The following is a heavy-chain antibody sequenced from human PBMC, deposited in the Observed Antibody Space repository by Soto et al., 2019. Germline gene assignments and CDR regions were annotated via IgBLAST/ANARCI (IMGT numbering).Heavy chain of an antibody. CDR1: GFTFSDYA. CDR2: ISGSGGVT. Sequence: EVQLLESGGGLVQHGGSLRLSCVASGFTFSDYAMNWVSQAPGKGLEWVSGISGSGGVTDYADSVKGRFTISRDNSQNTLYLQMNSLRAEDTAVYYCAKDYTPNWYLDLWGRGTLVTVSS. D-gene: IGHD2-15*01. J-gene: IGHJ2*01. V-gene: IGHV3-23*01. CDR3: AKDYTPNWYLDL.